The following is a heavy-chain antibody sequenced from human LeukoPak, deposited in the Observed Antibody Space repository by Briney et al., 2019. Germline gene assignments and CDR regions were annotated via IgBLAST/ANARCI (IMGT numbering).Heavy chain of an antibody. D-gene: IGHD6-25*01. J-gene: IGHJ3*02. CDR2: IKEDGNEM. CDR3: ARDQRAFDI. CDR1: GFTFSSYW. Sequence: PGGSLRLSCAASGFTFSSYWLTWVRQAPGKGLEWVANIKEDGNEMYYVDSVKGRFTISRDNAKNSLFLQMNSLRVEDTAMYYCARDQRAFDIWGQGTMVTVS. V-gene: IGHV3-7*01.